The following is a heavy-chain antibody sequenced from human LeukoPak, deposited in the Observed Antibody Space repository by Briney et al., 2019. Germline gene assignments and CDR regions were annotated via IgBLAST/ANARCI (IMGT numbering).Heavy chain of an antibody. CDR1: GFTFSSYS. Sequence: GGSLRLSCAASGFTFSSYSMNWVRQAPGKGLEWVSSISSSSSYIYYADSVKGRFTISRDNAKNSLYLQMNSLRDEDTAVYYCVRLVGSRSCSGGACYSDYWGQGTLVTVSS. V-gene: IGHV3-21*01. D-gene: IGHD2-15*01. J-gene: IGHJ4*02. CDR3: VRLVGSRSCSGGACYSDY. CDR2: ISSSSSYI.